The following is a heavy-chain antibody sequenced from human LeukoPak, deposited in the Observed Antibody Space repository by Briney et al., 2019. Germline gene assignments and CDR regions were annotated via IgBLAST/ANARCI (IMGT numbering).Heavy chain of an antibody. CDR1: GYTFTSYG. V-gene: IGHV1-18*01. CDR2: ISAYNGTT. D-gene: IGHD5-12*01. Sequence: ASVKVSCKASGYTFTSYGISWVRQAPGQGLEWMGSISAYNGTTNYAQKLQGRVTMTTDTSTSTGYMELRSLRSDDTAVYYCARDGAEWLRFSDWFDPWGQGTLVTVSS. CDR3: ARDGAEWLRFSDWFDP. J-gene: IGHJ5*02.